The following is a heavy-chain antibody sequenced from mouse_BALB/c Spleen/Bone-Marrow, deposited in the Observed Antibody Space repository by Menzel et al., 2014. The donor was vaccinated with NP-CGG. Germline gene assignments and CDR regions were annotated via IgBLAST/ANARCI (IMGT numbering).Heavy chain of an antibody. V-gene: IGHV2-6-7*01. J-gene: IGHJ4*01. CDR2: IWGDGTT. CDR1: GFSLTDHG. Sequence: VKLVESGPGLVAPSQSLSITCTVSGFSLTDHGINWVRQPPGKGLEWLGMIWGDGTTDYNSALRSRLGINKDNSRSQVFLKMNSLQTDDTARYYCAREKYGNYYAMGYWGQGTSVTVSS. D-gene: IGHD2-10*02. CDR3: AREKYGNYYAMGY.